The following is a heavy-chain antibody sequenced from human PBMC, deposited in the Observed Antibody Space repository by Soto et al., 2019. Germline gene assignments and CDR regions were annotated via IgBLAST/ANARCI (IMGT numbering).Heavy chain of an antibody. CDR2: IWYDGGNK. J-gene: IGHJ6*02. CDR1: GFTFSSYG. D-gene: IGHD3-22*01. CDR3: ARTLEDYYDSSGYYPTRWALVALYYYGMDV. V-gene: IGHV3-33*01. Sequence: PGGSLRLSCAASGFTFSSYGMHWVRQAPGKGLEWVAVIWYDGGNKYYADSVKGRFTISRDNSKNTLYLQMNSLRAEDTAVYYCARTLEDYYDSSGYYPTRWALVALYYYGMDVWGQGTTVTVSS.